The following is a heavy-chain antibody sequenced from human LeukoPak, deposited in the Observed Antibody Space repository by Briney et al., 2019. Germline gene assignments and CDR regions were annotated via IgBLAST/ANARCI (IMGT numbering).Heavy chain of an antibody. CDR2: IRYDGNNK. CDR1: GFTFSNYG. V-gene: IGHV3-30*02. J-gene: IGHJ4*02. Sequence: AGGSLRLSCVVSGFTFSNYGMHWVRQAPGKGLEWVAFIRYDGNNKYYADSVKGRFTIPRDNSKNTLYLQMNSLRAEDTAVYYCAKDRLTYYNILTSLDYWGQGTLVTVSS. D-gene: IGHD3-9*01. CDR3: AKDRLTYYNILTSLDY.